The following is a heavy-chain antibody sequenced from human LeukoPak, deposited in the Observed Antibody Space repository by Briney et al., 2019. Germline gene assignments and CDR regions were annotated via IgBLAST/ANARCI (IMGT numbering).Heavy chain of an antibody. CDR3: ARGSPASGLYYYYYYMDV. V-gene: IGHV3-21*01. D-gene: IGHD6-19*01. CDR2: ISSSSSYI. J-gene: IGHJ6*03. Sequence: PGGSLRLSCAASGFTFSSYSMNWVRQAPGKGLEWVSSISSSSSYIYYADSVKGRFTISRDNAKNSLYLQMNSLRAEDTTVYYCARGSPASGLYYYYYYMDVWGKGTTVTVSS. CDR1: GFTFSSYS.